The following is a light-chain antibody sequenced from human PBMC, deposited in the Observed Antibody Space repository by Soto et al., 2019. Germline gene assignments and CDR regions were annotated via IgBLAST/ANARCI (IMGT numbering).Light chain of an antibody. CDR2: DVS. CDR1: SSDVGGYNH. V-gene: IGLV2-11*01. J-gene: IGLJ1*01. CDR3: CSYAGSSAYV. Sequence: QSVLTQPRSASGSPGQSVTISCTGTSSDVGGYNHVSWYQQNPGEAPKVMIFDVSKRPSGVPDRFSGSKSDNTASLTISGLQAEDEADYYCCSYAGSSAYVFGAGTKVTVL.